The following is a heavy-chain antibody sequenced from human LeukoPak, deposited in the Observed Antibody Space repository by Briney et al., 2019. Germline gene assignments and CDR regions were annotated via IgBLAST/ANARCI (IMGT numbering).Heavy chain of an antibody. Sequence: PGGSLRLSCAVSGFTFSRYWMHWVRQTPGKGLLWVARINGDGSRTDHADSVKGRFTISRDNAKNTLYLQMSSLRDDDTAAYYCVRDEWDRGDQLPQNWGQGTLVTVSS. CDR3: VRDEWDRGDQLPQN. CDR1: GFTFSRYW. V-gene: IGHV3-74*01. J-gene: IGHJ4*02. CDR2: INGDGSRT. D-gene: IGHD1-26*01.